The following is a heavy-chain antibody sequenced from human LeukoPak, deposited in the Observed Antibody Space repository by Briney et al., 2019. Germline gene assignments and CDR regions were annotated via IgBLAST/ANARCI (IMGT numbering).Heavy chain of an antibody. CDR1: GFTFSSYS. Sequence: GGSLRLSCAASGFTFSSYSMNWVRQAPGKGLEWVSYISSSSSTIYYADSVKGRFTISRDNAKNSLYLQMNSLRAEDTAVYYCAKWSYDSSGYYATHYFQHWGQGTLVTVSS. V-gene: IGHV3-48*04. CDR3: AKWSYDSSGYYATHYFQH. D-gene: IGHD3-22*01. CDR2: ISSSSSTI. J-gene: IGHJ1*01.